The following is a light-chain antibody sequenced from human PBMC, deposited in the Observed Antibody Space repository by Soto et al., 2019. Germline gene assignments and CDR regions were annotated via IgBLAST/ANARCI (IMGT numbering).Light chain of an antibody. Sequence: DIQMTQSPSTLSASVGDKVTITCRASQNISPWLAWYQQKPGKTPQLLIYKASILEIGVPSRFSGSGSGTEFSLTISSLPPDDFATYYCQHDNNYSPFGPGTKVDIK. V-gene: IGKV1-5*03. CDR3: QHDNNYSP. J-gene: IGKJ3*01. CDR2: KAS. CDR1: QNISPW.